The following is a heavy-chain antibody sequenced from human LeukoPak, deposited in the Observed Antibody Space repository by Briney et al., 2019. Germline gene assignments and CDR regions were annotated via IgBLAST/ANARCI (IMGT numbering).Heavy chain of an antibody. Sequence: GRSLRLSCAASGFTFSSYGMHWVRQAPGKGLEWVAVISYDGSKKYYADSVKGRFTISRDNSKNTPYLQMNSLRAEDTAVYYCAKDPILRSAAATPIWFDPWGQGTLVTVSS. CDR2: ISYDGSKK. J-gene: IGHJ5*02. V-gene: IGHV3-30*18. D-gene: IGHD2-15*01. CDR1: GFTFSSYG. CDR3: AKDPILRSAAATPIWFDP.